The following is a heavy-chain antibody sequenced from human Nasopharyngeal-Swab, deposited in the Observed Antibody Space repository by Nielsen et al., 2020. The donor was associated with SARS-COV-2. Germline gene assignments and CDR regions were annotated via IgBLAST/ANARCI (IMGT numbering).Heavy chain of an antibody. CDR1: GFTFSSHG. V-gene: IGHV3-30*03. CDR3: ARTVSYYYGMDV. CDR2: ISYDGSDK. J-gene: IGHJ6*02. Sequence: GESLKISCAASGFTFSSHGMHWVRQAPGKGLEWVAVISYDGSDKYYADSVKGRFTISRDNSKNTLYLQMNSLRAEDTAVYYCARTVSYYYGMDVWGQGTTVTVSS. D-gene: IGHD4-17*01.